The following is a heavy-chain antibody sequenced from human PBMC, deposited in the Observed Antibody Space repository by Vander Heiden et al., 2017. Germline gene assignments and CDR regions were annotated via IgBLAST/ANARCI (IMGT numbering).Heavy chain of an antibody. J-gene: IGHJ6*02. D-gene: IGHD2-2*01. CDR2: IYSGGST. CDR3: AREGPGDYYGMDV. CDR1: GFPVSSNY. Sequence: EVQLVESVGGLIQPGGSLRLSCAPSGFPVSSNYMSWVRQAPGKGLEWVSVIYSGGSTYYADSVKGRFTISRDNSKNTLYLQMNSLRAEDTAVYYCAREGPGDYYGMDVWGQGTTVTVSS. V-gene: IGHV3-53*01.